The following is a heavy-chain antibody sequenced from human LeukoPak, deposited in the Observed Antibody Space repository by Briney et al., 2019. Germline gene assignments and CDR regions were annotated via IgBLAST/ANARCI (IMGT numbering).Heavy chain of an antibody. CDR3: AKEIGYYDSSGYYYGNYFDY. CDR1: GFTFSSYA. D-gene: IGHD3-22*01. Sequence: GGSLRLSRAASGFTFSSYAMSWVRQAPGKGLEWVSAISGSGGSTYYADSVKGRFTISRDNSKNTLYLQMNSLRAEDTAVYYCAKEIGYYDSSGYYYGNYFDYWGQGTLVTVSS. V-gene: IGHV3-23*01. J-gene: IGHJ4*02. CDR2: ISGSGGST.